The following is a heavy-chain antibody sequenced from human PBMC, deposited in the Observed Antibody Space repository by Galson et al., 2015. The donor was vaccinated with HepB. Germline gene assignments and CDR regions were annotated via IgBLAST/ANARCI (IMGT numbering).Heavy chain of an antibody. Sequence: LSLTCTVSGGSISSYYWSWIRQPPGKGLEWIGYIYYSGSTNYNPSLKSRVTISVDTSKNQFSLKLSSVTAADTAVYYCARENPTGTDAFDIWGQGTMVTVSS. CDR2: IYYSGST. CDR3: ARENPTGTDAFDI. CDR1: GGSISSYY. D-gene: IGHD7-27*01. V-gene: IGHV4-59*01. J-gene: IGHJ3*02.